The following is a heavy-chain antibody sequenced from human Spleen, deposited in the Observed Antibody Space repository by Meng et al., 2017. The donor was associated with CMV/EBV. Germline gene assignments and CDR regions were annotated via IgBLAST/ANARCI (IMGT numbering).Heavy chain of an antibody. J-gene: IGHJ4*02. V-gene: IGHV4-30-4*01. Sequence: QVPLQASGPGLVEPSPTLSLTCTVSGGSMSSGNYYWSWIRQPPGKGLEWIGYIHHSGSAYYNPSLKSRVSISVDTSKNQFSLNLNSMTAADTAVYYCASFDHIPRRNYFDYWGQGTLVTVSS. D-gene: IGHD2-21*01. CDR3: ASFDHIPRRNYFDY. CDR1: GGSMSSGNYY. CDR2: IHHSGSA.